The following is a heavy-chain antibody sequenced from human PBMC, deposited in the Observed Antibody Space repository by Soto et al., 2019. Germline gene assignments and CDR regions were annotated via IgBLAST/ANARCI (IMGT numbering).Heavy chain of an antibody. J-gene: IGHJ4*02. CDR3: CRACGAAACARVFDT. V-gene: IGHV3-7*01. D-gene: IGHD2-21*01. Sequence: GGSLRLSCAASGFTFNTYWMNWVRQAPGKGLEWVANIRFDGSEKYDVDSVKARFSVSRDNSRDSLYLQMDSLRAEYTAFYYCCRACGAAACARVFDTWGQGALVTASS. CDR1: GFTFNTYW. CDR2: IRFDGSEK.